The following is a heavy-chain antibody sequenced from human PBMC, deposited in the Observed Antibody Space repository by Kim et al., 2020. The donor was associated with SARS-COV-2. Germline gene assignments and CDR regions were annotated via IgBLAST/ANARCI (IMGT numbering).Heavy chain of an antibody. J-gene: IGHJ6*02. CDR1: GDRVSSNSAA. V-gene: IGHV6-1*01. CDR3: ASGIRSTVDLYYGMDV. D-gene: IGHD2-8*02. Sequence: SQTLSLTCAISGDRVSSNSAAWNWIRQSPSRGLEWLGRTYYRSKWYNDYAVSVKSRITINPDTSKNQFSLQLNSVTPEDTAVYYCASGIRSTVDLYYGMDVWGQGTTVTVSS. CDR2: TYYRSKWYN.